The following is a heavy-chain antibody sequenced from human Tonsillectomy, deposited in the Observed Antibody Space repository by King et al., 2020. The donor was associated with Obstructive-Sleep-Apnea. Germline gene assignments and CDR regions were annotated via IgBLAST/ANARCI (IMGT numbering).Heavy chain of an antibody. D-gene: IGHD3-16*01. Sequence: VQLVQSGSEVKKPGESLKISCKGSGYSFTSYWIAWVRQMSGKGLEWMWIVYPGDSDSRYSPSFQGQVTISADKSISTAYLQWSSLQASDTAMYYCARQETFGGVIDYWGQGTLVTVSS. J-gene: IGHJ4*02. CDR3: ARQETFGGVIDY. V-gene: IGHV5-51*01. CDR2: VYPGDSDS. CDR1: GYSFTSYW.